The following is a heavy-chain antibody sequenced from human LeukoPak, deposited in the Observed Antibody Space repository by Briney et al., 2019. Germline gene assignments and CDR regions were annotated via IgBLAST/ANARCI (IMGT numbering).Heavy chain of an antibody. CDR2: IKQDGSEK. Sequence: QAGGSLRLSCAASGFTLSSYWMTWVRQAPGKGLEWVANIKQDGSEKYYVDSVKGRFTISRDNAKNSLYLQMNSLRAEDTAVYYCARGPIIKGYYWGQGTLVTVSS. V-gene: IGHV3-7*03. J-gene: IGHJ4*02. CDR1: GFTLSSYW. D-gene: IGHD5-12*01. CDR3: ARGPIIKGYY.